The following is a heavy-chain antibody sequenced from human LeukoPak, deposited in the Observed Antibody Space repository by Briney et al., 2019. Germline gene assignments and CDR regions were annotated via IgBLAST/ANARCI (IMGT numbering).Heavy chain of an antibody. D-gene: IGHD1-26*01. V-gene: IGHV3-23*01. CDR1: GFTFRDYD. J-gene: IGHJ6*04. CDR2: IVGSGGNT. CDR3: AKDGVVGARRNYMDV. Sequence: PGGSLRLSCAASGFTFRDYDMTWIRQAPGKGLEWVSGIVGSGGNTHYADSVKGRFTISRDNSKNTLYLQLNSLRVEDTAVYFCAKDGVVGARRNYMDVWGKGTTVTVSS.